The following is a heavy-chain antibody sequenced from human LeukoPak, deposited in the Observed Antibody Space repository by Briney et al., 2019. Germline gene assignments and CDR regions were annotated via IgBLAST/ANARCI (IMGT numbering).Heavy chain of an antibody. CDR3: AKDSMSSGWTFFDY. V-gene: IGHV3-48*04. Sequence: AGGSLRLSCAASGFTFSSYSMNWVRQAPGKGLEWVSYISSSSSTIYYADSVKGRFTISRDNAKNSLYLQMNSLRAEDTALYYCAKDSMSSGWTFFDYWGQGTLVTVSS. D-gene: IGHD6-19*01. CDR1: GFTFSSYS. J-gene: IGHJ4*02. CDR2: ISSSSSTI.